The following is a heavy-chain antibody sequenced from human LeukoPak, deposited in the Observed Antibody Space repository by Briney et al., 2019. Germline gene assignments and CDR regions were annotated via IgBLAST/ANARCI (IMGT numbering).Heavy chain of an antibody. CDR3: ARSRTHLDSSGYYGY. V-gene: IGHV1-18*01. D-gene: IGHD3-22*01. CDR1: GYTFTSYG. Sequence: ASVKVSCKASGYTFTSYGISWVRQAPGQGLEWMGWISAYNGNTNYAQKLQGRVTMTTDTSTSTAYMELRSLISDDTAVYYCARSRTHLDSSGYYGYWGQGTLVTVSS. J-gene: IGHJ4*02. CDR2: ISAYNGNT.